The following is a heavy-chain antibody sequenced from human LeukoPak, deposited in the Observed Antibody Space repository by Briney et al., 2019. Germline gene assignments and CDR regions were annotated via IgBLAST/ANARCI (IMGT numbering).Heavy chain of an antibody. CDR1: GFTFSSYS. Sequence: PGGSLRLSCAASGFTFSSYSMNWVRQAPGKGLEWVSSISSSSSYIYYADSVKGRFTISRDNAKNSLYLQMNSLRAEDTAVYYCARDRYYYGSGSYYRYYFDYWGQGTLVTVSS. CDR3: ARDRYYYGSGSYYRYYFDY. V-gene: IGHV3-21*01. CDR2: ISSSSSYI. D-gene: IGHD3-10*01. J-gene: IGHJ4*02.